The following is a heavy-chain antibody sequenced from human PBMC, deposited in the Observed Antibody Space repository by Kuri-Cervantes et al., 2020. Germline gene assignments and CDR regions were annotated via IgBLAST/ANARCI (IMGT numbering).Heavy chain of an antibody. V-gene: IGHV3-33*01. D-gene: IGHD3-10*02. Sequence: GGSLRLSCAASGFTFSSYGMHWVRQAPGKGLEWVAVIWYDGSNKYYADSVKGRFTISRDNSKNTLYLQMNSLRAEDTAVYYCARDSEVLLSSYDAFDIWGQGTMVTVSS. CDR3: ARDSEVLLSSYDAFDI. CDR1: GFTFSSYG. CDR2: IWYDGSNK. J-gene: IGHJ3*02.